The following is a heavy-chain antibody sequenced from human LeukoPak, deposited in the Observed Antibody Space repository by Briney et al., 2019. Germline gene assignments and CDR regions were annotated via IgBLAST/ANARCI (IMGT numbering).Heavy chain of an antibody. CDR2: IIPILGIA. D-gene: IGHD3/OR15-3a*01. V-gene: IGHV1-69*04. Sequence: SVKVSCKASGGTFSSYAISWVRQAPGQGLEWMGRIIPILGIANYAQKFQGRVTMTEDTSTDTAYMELSSLRSEDTAVYYCATDWTQRGYFQHWGQGTLVTVSS. CDR3: ATDWTQRGYFQH. CDR1: GGTFSSYA. J-gene: IGHJ1*01.